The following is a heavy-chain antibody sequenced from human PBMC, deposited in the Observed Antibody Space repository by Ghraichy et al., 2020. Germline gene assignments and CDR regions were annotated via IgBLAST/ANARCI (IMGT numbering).Heavy chain of an antibody. CDR2: IYWDDDK. CDR3: AHRLASSSSWPYDY. CDR1: GFSLSTSGVG. V-gene: IGHV2-5*02. Sequence: GPTLVKPTQTLTLTCTFSGFSLSTSGVGVGWIRKPPGKALEWLALIYWDDDKRYSPSLKSRLTITKDTSKNQVVLTMTNMDPVDTATYYCAHRLASSSSWPYDYWGQGTLVTVSS. D-gene: IGHD6-13*01. J-gene: IGHJ4*02.